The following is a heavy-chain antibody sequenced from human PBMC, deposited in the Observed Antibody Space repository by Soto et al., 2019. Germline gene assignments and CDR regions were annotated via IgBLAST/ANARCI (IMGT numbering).Heavy chain of an antibody. CDR1: GFTFSSYA. CDR2: VSGSSGSK. Sequence: EVQLLESGGGLVQPGGSLRLSCAASGFTFSSYAMSWVRQAPGKGLEWVSSVSGSSGSKSYADSVKGRFTISRDNSNSTVYLQRNTLRAEDTAVYFCAKDWCSGTTCYCLENWGQGTLVTVSS. J-gene: IGHJ4*02. D-gene: IGHD1-7*01. V-gene: IGHV3-23*01. CDR3: AKDWCSGTTCYCLEN.